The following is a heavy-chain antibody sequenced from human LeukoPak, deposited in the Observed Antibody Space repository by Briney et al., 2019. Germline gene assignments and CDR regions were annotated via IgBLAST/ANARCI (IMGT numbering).Heavy chain of an antibody. CDR1: GGTFSSYA. Sequence: GASVKVSCKASGGTFSSYAISWVRQAPGQGLEWMGGIIPIFGTANYAQKFQGRVTITADKSTSTAYMELSSLRSEDTAVYYCARASNDYGDYQYFQHWARAPWSPSPQ. D-gene: IGHD4-17*01. CDR3: ARASNDYGDYQYFQH. V-gene: IGHV1-69*06. CDR2: IIPIFGTA. J-gene: IGHJ1*01.